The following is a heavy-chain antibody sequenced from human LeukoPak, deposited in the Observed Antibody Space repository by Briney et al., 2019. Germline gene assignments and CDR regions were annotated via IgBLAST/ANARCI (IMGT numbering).Heavy chain of an antibody. J-gene: IGHJ4*02. CDR1: GGSFSGYY. D-gene: IGHD3-3*01. CDR3: ARGTRIFGVAHYFDY. V-gene: IGHV4-34*01. Sequence: KPSETLSLTCAVYGGSFSGYYWSWIRQPPGKGLEWTGEINHSGSTNYNPSLKSRVTISVDTSKNQFSLKLSSVTAADTAVYYCARGTRIFGVAHYFDYWGQGTLVTVSS. CDR2: INHSGST.